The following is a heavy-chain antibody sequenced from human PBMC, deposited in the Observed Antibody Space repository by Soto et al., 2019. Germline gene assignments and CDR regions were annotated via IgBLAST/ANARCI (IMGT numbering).Heavy chain of an antibody. D-gene: IGHD5-18*01. J-gene: IGHJ4*02. CDR2: IYGDDDR. CDR1: GFSLSTSGVG. V-gene: IGHV2-5*02. CDR3: ARQRGGYNYLSDF. Sequence: QITLKEAGPTLVKPTQTLTLTCTFSGFSLSTSGVGVAWIRQPPGKALEWLALIYGDDDRRYSPSLRSRLTGTQDTSKNQVVLTMANVDPMDTGTYYCARQRGGYNYLSDFWGQGTLVTVSS.